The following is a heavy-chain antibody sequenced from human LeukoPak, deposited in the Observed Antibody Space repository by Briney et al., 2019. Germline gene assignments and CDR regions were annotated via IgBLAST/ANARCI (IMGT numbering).Heavy chain of an antibody. CDR3: ARAAGGNYDFWSGYYLNWFDP. Sequence: PSETLSLTCTVSGGSISSGGYYWSWIRQHPGKGLEWIGYTYYSGSTYYNPSLKSRVTISVDTSKNQFSLKLSSVTAADTAVYYCARAAGGNYDFWSGYYLNWFDPWGQGTLVTVSS. V-gene: IGHV4-31*03. CDR2: TYYSGST. J-gene: IGHJ5*02. D-gene: IGHD3-3*01. CDR1: GGSISSGGYY.